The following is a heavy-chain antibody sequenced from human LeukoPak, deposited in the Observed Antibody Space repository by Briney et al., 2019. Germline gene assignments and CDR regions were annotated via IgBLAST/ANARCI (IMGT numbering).Heavy chain of an antibody. J-gene: IGHJ5*02. V-gene: IGHV3-49*04. CDR3: TRKSSYNWFDP. D-gene: IGHD3-16*02. Sequence: GGTLRLSCTASGFIFGDYAMSWVRQAPGKGLEWVGFIRSKAYGGTTEYAAPVKGRFTISRDGSKSIAYLQMNSLKTEDTAVYYCTRKSSYNWFDPWGQGTLVTVSS. CDR1: GFIFGDYA. CDR2: IRSKAYGGTT.